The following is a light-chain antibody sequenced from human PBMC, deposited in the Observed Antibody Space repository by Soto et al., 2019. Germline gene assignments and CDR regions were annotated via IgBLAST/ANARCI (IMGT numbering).Light chain of an antibody. J-gene: IGKJ1*01. Sequence: EIVLTQSPATLSLSPGERATLSCRASQSVSSYLAWYQQKPGQAPRLLIYDASNRATGIPARFSGSGSGTDFTLTISSLEPEAFAVYYCQQRSNWPQWTFGQGTKVEIK. CDR3: QQRSNWPQWT. CDR2: DAS. V-gene: IGKV3-11*01. CDR1: QSVSSY.